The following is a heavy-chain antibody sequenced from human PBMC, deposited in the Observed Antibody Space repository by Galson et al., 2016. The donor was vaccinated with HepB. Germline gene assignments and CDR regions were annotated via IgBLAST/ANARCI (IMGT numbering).Heavy chain of an antibody. CDR2: IHHSGRT. Sequence: SETLSLTCTVSGGSISSSSSYWAWIRQPPGKGLEWIGEIHHSGRTNYNPSLKSRVTISVDKSKNQFSLKLSSVTAADTAVYYCAREQRQNWFDPWGQGTLVTVSS. J-gene: IGHJ5*02. CDR3: AREQRQNWFDP. D-gene: IGHD1-1*01. V-gene: IGHV4-39*07. CDR1: GGSISSSSSY.